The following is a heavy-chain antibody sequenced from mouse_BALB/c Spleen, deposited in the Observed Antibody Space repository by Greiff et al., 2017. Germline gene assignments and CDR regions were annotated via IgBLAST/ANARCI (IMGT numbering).Heavy chain of an antibody. CDR3: ARSGYEGAMDY. D-gene: IGHD2-14*01. V-gene: IGHV3-2*02. Sequence: ESGPGLVKPSQSLSLTCTVTGYSITSDYAWNWIRQFPGNKLEWMGYISYSGSTSYNPSLKSRISITRDTSKNQFFLQLNSVTTEDTATYYCARSGYEGAMDYWGQGTSVTVSS. CDR2: ISYSGST. CDR1: GYSITSDYA. J-gene: IGHJ4*01.